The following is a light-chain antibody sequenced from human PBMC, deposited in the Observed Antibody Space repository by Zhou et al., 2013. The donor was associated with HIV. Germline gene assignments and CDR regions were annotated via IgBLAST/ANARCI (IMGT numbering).Light chain of an antibody. CDR1: QSVSNS. CDR3: QQRSNWPLLT. Sequence: EIVLTQSPATLSLSPGESATLSCRASQSVSNSLAWYQQKPGQPPRLLIFDASNRATGIPARFSGSGSGTDFTLTISSLEPEDFAVYYCQQRSNWPLLTFGGGTKVE. CDR2: DAS. J-gene: IGKJ4*01. V-gene: IGKV3-11*01.